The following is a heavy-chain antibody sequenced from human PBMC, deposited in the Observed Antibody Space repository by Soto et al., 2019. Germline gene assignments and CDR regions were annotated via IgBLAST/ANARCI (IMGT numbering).Heavy chain of an antibody. CDR3: ASQVAADNWFDP. D-gene: IGHD6-13*01. J-gene: IGHJ5*02. V-gene: IGHV4-39*01. Sequence: QLQLQESGPGLVKPSETLSLTCTVSGGSISSSSYYWGWIRQPPGKGLEWIGIIYYSGSTYYNPSLKSRVTISVDTSKNQFSLKLSSVTAADTAVFYCASQVAADNWFDPWGQGTLVTVSS. CDR2: IYYSGST. CDR1: GGSISSSSYY.